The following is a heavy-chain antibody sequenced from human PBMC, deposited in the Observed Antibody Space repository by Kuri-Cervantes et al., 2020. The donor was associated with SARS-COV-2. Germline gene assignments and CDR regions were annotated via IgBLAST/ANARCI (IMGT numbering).Heavy chain of an antibody. J-gene: IGHJ4*02. CDR1: GFTFDDYA. Sequence: GGSLRLSCAASGFTFDDYAMHWVRQAPGKGLEWVSLISWDGGSTYYADSVKGRFTISRDNSKNSLYLQMNSLRAEDTAVYYCARGVVVDSSGYRREVGAFDYWGQGTLVTVSS. CDR2: ISWDGGST. V-gene: IGHV3-43D*03. CDR3: ARGVVVDSSGYRREVGAFDY. D-gene: IGHD3-22*01.